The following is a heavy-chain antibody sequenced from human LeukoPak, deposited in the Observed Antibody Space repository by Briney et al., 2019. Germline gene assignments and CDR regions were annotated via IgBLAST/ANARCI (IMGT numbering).Heavy chain of an antibody. D-gene: IGHD1-26*01. CDR2: IYYSGST. Sequence: SETLSLTCTVSGGSISSYYWSWIRQPPVKGLEWIGYIYYSGSTNYNPSLKSRVTISVDTSKNQFSLKLSSVTAADTAVYYCARLGATGYFSYWGQGTLVTVSS. V-gene: IGHV4-59*08. CDR3: ARLGATGYFSY. J-gene: IGHJ4*02. CDR1: GGSISSYY.